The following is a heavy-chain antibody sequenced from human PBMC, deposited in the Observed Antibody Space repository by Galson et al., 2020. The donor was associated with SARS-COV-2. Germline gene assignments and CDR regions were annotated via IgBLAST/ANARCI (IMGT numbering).Heavy chain of an antibody. CDR2: ISYDGSNE. J-gene: IGHJ6*03. CDR1: GFTFSSYA. CDR3: ARGPNYYYMDV. Sequence: GGSLRLSCAASGFTFSSYAMHWVRQAPGKGLEWVAVISYDGSNEYYADSVKGRFTISRDNSKNTLYLQMNSLRAEDTAVYYCARGPNYYYMDVWGKGTTVTVSS. V-gene: IGHV3-30*04.